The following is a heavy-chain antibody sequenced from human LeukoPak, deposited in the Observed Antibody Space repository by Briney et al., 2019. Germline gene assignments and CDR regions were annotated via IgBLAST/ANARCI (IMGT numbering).Heavy chain of an antibody. J-gene: IGHJ3*02. D-gene: IGHD6-13*01. CDR1: GGSISSYY. Sequence: SETLSLTCTASGGSISSYYWSWIRQPAGKGLEWIGRIYTSGSTNYNPSLKSRVTMSVDTSKNKFSLKLSSGTASDTAVYYCTRDWMYSSSWFTERHAVYICGPGTMVTVSS. CDR2: IYTSGST. CDR3: TRDWMYSSSWFTERHAVYI. V-gene: IGHV4-4*07.